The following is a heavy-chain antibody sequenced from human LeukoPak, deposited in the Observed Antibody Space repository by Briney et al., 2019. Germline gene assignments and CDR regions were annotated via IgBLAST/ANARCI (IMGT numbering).Heavy chain of an antibody. D-gene: IGHD3-10*01. V-gene: IGHV4-4*07. J-gene: IGHJ6*03. Sequence: SETLSLTCTVSGGALSSYHWSWIRQPAGKGLEWIGRIYTSGSTNYNPSLKSRVTMSVDTSKNQFSLKLSSLTAADTAVYYCARDGYYGSGSFNYMDVWGKGTTVTVSS. CDR2: IYTSGST. CDR3: ARDGYYGSGSFNYMDV. CDR1: GGALSSYH.